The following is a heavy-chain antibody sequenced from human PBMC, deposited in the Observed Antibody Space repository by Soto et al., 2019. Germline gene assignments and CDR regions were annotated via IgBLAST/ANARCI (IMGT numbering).Heavy chain of an antibody. Sequence: QVQLVESGGGVVQPGRSLRLSCAASGFTFSSYGMHWVRQAPGKGLEWVAFISYDGSNKYYADSVKGRFTISRDNSKNTLYLQMNSLRAEDTAVYYCAKPRPGYSSSWLGPDYYYYGMDVWGQGTTVTVSS. CDR2: ISYDGSNK. D-gene: IGHD6-13*01. V-gene: IGHV3-30*18. CDR3: AKPRPGYSSSWLGPDYYYYGMDV. J-gene: IGHJ6*02. CDR1: GFTFSSYG.